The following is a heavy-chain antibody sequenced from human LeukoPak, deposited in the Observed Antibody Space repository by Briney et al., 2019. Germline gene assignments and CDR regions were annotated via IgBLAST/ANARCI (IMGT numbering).Heavy chain of an antibody. CDR2: IHYIGSS. D-gene: IGHD2-8*01. CDR1: GGSISSYY. Sequence: SETLSLTCSGSGGSISSYYWSWIRQPPGKGLEWIGYIHYIGSSNYNPSLKSRVAISVDTSKSQFSLKLSSVTAADTAVYYCAREYNGQPYYFDYWGQGTMVTVSS. J-gene: IGHJ4*02. V-gene: IGHV4-59*01. CDR3: AREYNGQPYYFDY.